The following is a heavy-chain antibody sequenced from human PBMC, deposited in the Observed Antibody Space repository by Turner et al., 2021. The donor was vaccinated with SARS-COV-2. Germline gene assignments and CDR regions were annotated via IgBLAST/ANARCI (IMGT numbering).Heavy chain of an antibody. D-gene: IGHD7-27*01. CDR2: IKRKADGETT. CDR1: GFTFSNAW. J-gene: IGHJ3*02. CDR3: TTMGTNWDALAI. V-gene: IGHV3-15*01. Sequence: EVQLLDSGGGLAQPAVSLRLFCAASGFTFSNAWMNWVRQAPGKGLEWVGRIKRKADGETTDYAAPVKGRFTISRDDEENTLQLQINSVNTADTAVYYCTTMGTNWDALAIWGQGTVVTVSS.